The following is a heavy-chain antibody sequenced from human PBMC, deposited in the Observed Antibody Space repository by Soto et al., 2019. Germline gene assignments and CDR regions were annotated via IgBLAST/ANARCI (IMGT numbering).Heavy chain of an antibody. CDR2: IRQDGSER. V-gene: IGHV3-7*01. CDR3: ARVGGIDGDYVDY. CDR1: GFTFSNCW. D-gene: IGHD4-17*01. J-gene: IGHJ4*02. Sequence: GGSLRLSCAASGFTFSNCWMSWVRQSPGKGLEWVANIRQDGSERYYVDSVKGRFTISRDNAKNSLYLQMNSLRAEDTAVYYCARVGGIDGDYVDYWGQGTLVTVSS.